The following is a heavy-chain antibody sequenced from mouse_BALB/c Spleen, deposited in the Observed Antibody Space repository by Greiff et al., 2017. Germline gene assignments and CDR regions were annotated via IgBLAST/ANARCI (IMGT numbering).Heavy chain of an antibody. CDR1: GFTFSSYT. CDR2: ISSGGGNT. J-gene: IGHJ3*01. Sequence: EVKLVESGGGLVKPGGSLKLSCAASGFTFSSYTMSWVRQTPEKRLEWVATISSGGGNTYYPDSVKGRFTISRDNAKNNLYLQMSSLRSEDTALYYCARAYGSSGGWFAYWGQGTLVTVSA. V-gene: IGHV5-9*03. D-gene: IGHD1-1*01. CDR3: ARAYGSSGGWFAY.